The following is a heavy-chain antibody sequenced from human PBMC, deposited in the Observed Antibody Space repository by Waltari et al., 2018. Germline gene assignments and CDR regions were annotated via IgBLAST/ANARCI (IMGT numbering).Heavy chain of an antibody. V-gene: IGHV4-59*11. CDR2: IYYSGST. D-gene: IGHD6-19*01. CDR1: GGSISSHY. Sequence: QVQLQESGPGLVKPSETLSLTCTVSGGSISSHYWSWIRQPPGKGLEWIGDIYYSGSTNYNPSLKSGVTISVDTSKNQFSRKLSSVTAADTAGYYCARALASSGWYNDAFDIWGQGTMVTVSS. CDR3: ARALASSGWYNDAFDI. J-gene: IGHJ3*02.